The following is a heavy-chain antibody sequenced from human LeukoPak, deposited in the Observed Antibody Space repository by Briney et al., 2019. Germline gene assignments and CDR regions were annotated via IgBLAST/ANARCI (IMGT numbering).Heavy chain of an antibody. Sequence: GGSLRLSCAASGFTFSSYAMSWVRQAPGKGLEWVSAISRSGGSTYYADSVKGRFTISRDNAKNSLYLQMNSLRAEDTAVYYCARGYCRGGSCYSGDAFDIWGQGTMVTVSS. CDR1: GFTFSSYA. V-gene: IGHV3-23*01. D-gene: IGHD2-15*01. CDR2: ISRSGGST. CDR3: ARGYCRGGSCYSGDAFDI. J-gene: IGHJ3*02.